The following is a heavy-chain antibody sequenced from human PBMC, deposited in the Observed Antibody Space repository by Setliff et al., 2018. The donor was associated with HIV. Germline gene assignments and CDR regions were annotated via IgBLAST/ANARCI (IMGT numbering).Heavy chain of an antibody. J-gene: IGHJ4*02. CDR3: ARDDGRSLFLDY. CDR1: GFTFSDYY. Sequence: PGGSLRLSCAASGFTFSDYYMSWIRQAPGKGLEWASYISSSSSYTNYADSVKGRFTISRDNSKNTLYLQMSSLRADDTAIYYCARDDGRSLFLDYWGQGTLVTVSS. D-gene: IGHD1-26*01. V-gene: IGHV3-11*05. CDR2: ISSSSSYT.